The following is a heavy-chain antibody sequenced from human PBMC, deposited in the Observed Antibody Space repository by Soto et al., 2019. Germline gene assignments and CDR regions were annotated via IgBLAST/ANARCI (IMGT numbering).Heavy chain of an antibody. Sequence: ASVKVSCKASGYTFTHYAMHWVRQAPGQRLEWMGWINGDNGNTKYAQKLQGRVTMTTDKSTSTAYMELSSLRSEDTAVYYCARVEVGATHYYGMDVWGQGTTVTVSS. CDR3: ARVEVGATHYYGMDV. CDR1: GYTFTHYA. CDR2: INGDNGNT. D-gene: IGHD1-26*01. V-gene: IGHV1-3*01. J-gene: IGHJ6*02.